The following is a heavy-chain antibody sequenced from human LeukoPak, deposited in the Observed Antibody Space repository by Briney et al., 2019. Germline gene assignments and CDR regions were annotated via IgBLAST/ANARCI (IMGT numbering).Heavy chain of an antibody. CDR1: GDSIRGCY. D-gene: IGHD2/OR15-2a*01. CDR3: TRGEFDCDS. J-gene: IGHJ4*02. Sequence: SETLSLTCTVSGDSIRGCYWNWIRQPAGRGLEWIGRIGSSGNTNYNPSLGSRATVSVDLSKNQFSLKVYSVNAADTAVYYCTRGEFDCDSWGQGILVTVSS. V-gene: IGHV4-4*07. CDR2: IGSSGNT.